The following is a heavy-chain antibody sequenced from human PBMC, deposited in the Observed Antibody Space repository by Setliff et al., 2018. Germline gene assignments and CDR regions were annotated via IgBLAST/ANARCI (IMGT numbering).Heavy chain of an antibody. CDR3: ARSLSSGTYWSPRPFYSDS. V-gene: IGHV4-4*08. D-gene: IGHD3-10*01. J-gene: IGHJ4*02. CDR1: GGSMSTYY. CDR2: SYASGST. Sequence: SETLSLTCTVSGGSMSTYYWSWIRQTPGKGLEWIGYSYASGSTNHNPSLKSRVTISVDRSKNQFSLKLSSVTAADTAVHYCARSLSSGTYWSPRPFYSDSWGPGTLVTVSS.